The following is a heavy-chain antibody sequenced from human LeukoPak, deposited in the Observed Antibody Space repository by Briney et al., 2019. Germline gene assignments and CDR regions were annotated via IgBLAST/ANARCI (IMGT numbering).Heavy chain of an antibody. J-gene: IGHJ3*02. CDR2: ISWNSGSI. CDR1: GFTFDDYA. CDR3: AKDMSFCSSTSCYKFGAFDI. Sequence: SLRLSCAASGFTFDDYAMHWVRQAPGKGLEWVSGISWNSGSIGYADSVKGRFTISRDNAKNSLYLQMNSLRAEDTALYYCAKDMSFCSSTSCYKFGAFDIWGQGTMVTVSS. V-gene: IGHV3-9*01. D-gene: IGHD2-2*02.